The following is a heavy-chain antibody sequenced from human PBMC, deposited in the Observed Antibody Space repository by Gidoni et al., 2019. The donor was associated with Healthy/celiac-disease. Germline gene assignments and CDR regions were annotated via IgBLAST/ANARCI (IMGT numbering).Heavy chain of an antibody. CDR2: INRDGGST. J-gene: IGHJ5*02. D-gene: IGHD2-15*01. Sequence: ELQLVESGGGSVQPGASLSLACAASGSPFRSDWMHWVRQAPGKRLVWVSRINRDGGSTSYVDAGKGGFTISRDNDKNTLYLQMNSLRAEDTAVYYCARAASWWFDPWGQGTLVTVSS. CDR1: GSPFRSDW. V-gene: IGHV3-74*01. CDR3: ARAASWWFDP.